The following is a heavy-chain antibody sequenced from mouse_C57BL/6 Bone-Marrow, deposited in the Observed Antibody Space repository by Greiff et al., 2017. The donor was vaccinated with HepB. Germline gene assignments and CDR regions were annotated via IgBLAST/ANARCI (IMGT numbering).Heavy chain of an antibody. Sequence: VKLQQSGAELVRPGTSVKVSCKASGYAFTNYLIEWVKQRPGQGLEWIGVINPGSGGTNDNEKFKGKATLTADKSSSTAYMQLSSLTSEDSAVYFCARWGLLRAMDYWGQGTSVTVSS. CDR1: GYAFTNYL. J-gene: IGHJ4*01. CDR3: ARWGLLRAMDY. CDR2: INPGSGGT. D-gene: IGHD2-3*01. V-gene: IGHV1-54*01.